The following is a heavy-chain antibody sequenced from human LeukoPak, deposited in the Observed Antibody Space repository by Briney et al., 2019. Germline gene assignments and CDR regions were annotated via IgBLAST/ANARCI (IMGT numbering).Heavy chain of an antibody. CDR2: IKEDGSRE. D-gene: IGHD5-12*01. CDR3: ARDSPGYGAYVS. J-gene: IGHJ1*01. V-gene: IGHV3-7*01. Sequence: GGSLRLSCAASGFTFSTYWMTWVRQAPGKGLEWVANIKEDGSREYYVDSVKGRFTISRDNAKNSLYLQMDSLTPEDTAVYYCARDSPGYGAYVSWGQGTLVSVSS. CDR1: GFTFSTYW.